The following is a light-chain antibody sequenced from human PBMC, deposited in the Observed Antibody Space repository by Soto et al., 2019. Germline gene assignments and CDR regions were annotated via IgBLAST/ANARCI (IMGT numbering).Light chain of an antibody. CDR1: QSVSSNY. J-gene: IGKJ2*01. Sequence: EIVLTQSPGTLSLSPGERATLSCRASQSVSSNYLAWFQQKPGQTPRLLIYGASSRATGIPDRFSGSGSGTYFTLTISRLESEDFEVYYCQQYGTSPNTFGQGTKLEIK. CDR2: GAS. V-gene: IGKV3-20*01. CDR3: QQYGTSPNT.